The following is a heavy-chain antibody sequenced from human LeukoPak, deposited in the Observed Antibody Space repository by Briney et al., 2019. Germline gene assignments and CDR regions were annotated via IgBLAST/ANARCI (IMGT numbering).Heavy chain of an antibody. CDR1: GFTFTNYA. D-gene: IGHD2-2*01. V-gene: IGHV3-23*01. Sequence: PGESLRLSCAASGFTFTNYAMNWVRQAPGKGLEWVSAIGGGGAPTYYADSVKGRFTISRDNSRNTLYLQMNSLRAEDTALYYCVKDLPCTSASCHLRFDSWGQGTLVTVSS. J-gene: IGHJ4*02. CDR2: IGGGGAPT. CDR3: VKDLPCTSASCHLRFDS.